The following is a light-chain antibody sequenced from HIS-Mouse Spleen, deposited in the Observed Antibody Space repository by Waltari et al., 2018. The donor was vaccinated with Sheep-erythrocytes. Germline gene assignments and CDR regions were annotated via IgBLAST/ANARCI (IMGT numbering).Light chain of an antibody. CDR2: KAS. Sequence: DIQMTQSPSTLSASVGDRVTITCRASQSISSWLAWYPQKPGKAPKLLIYKASSLESGVPSRFSGSGSGTEFTLTISSLQPDDFATYYCQQYNSYPLTFSGGTKVEIK. CDR3: QQYNSYPLT. V-gene: IGKV1-5*03. CDR1: QSISSW. J-gene: IGKJ4*01.